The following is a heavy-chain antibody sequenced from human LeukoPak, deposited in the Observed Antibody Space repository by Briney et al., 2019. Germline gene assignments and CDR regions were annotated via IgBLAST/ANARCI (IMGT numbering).Heavy chain of an antibody. D-gene: IGHD4-11*01. V-gene: IGHV1-46*01. J-gene: IGHJ4*02. Sequence: ASVTVSCKASGYTFTGYYMHWVRQAPGQGLEWMGIINPSGGSTNYAQKFQGRVTMTRDTSTSTVYMDLSSLTSDDTAVYYCARARSYSNFNFDYWGQGTPVTVSS. CDR3: ARARSYSNFNFDY. CDR2: INPSGGST. CDR1: GYTFTGYY.